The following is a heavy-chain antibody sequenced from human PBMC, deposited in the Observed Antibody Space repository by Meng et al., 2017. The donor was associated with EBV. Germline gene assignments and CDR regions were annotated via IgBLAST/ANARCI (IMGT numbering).Heavy chain of an antibody. CDR3: ASESGRGFTPDY. CDR2: LIPMSDAP. V-gene: IGHV1-69*01. Sequence: QVHLVQSGAEVKKPGVSVKVSRKTSGGTFRRDAISWVRQAPGQGLEWMGGLIPMSDAPHYAQKFQGRVTITADESTSTHYMDLSGLRSEDTAVYYCASESGRGFTPDYWGQGTLVTVSS. J-gene: IGHJ4*02. D-gene: IGHD3-10*01. CDR1: GGTFRRDA.